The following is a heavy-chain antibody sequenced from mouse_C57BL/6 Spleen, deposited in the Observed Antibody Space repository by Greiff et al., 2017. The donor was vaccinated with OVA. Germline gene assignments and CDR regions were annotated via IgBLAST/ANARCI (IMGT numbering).Heavy chain of an antibody. J-gene: IGHJ1*03. CDR1: GFTFSSYA. CDR2: ISSGGDYI. D-gene: IGHD1-1*01. Sequence: EVKLVESGEGFVKPGGSLKLSCAASGFTFSSYAMSWVRQTPEKRLEWVAYISSGGDYIYYAYTVKGRFTISRDNARNTLYLQMSRLKSEDTAMYYWTRENYGSSYNWYCDVWGTGTTVTVSS. CDR3: TRENYGSSYNWYCDV. V-gene: IGHV5-9-1*02.